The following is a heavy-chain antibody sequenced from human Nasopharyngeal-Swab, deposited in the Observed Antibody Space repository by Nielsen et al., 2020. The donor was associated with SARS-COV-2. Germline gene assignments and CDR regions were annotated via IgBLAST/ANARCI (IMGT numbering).Heavy chain of an antibody. CDR3: ARGGGDYGDYGDY. D-gene: IGHD4-17*01. CDR2: ISSSSSYI. CDR1: GFTFSSYS. V-gene: IGHV3-21*01. Sequence: GESLKISRAASGFTFSSYSMNWVRQAPGKGLEWVSSISSSSSYIYYADSVKGRFTISRDNAKNSLYLQMNSLRAEDTAVYYCARGGGDYGDYGDYWGQGTLVTVSS. J-gene: IGHJ4*02.